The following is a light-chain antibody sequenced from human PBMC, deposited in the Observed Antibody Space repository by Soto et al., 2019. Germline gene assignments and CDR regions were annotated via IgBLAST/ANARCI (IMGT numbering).Light chain of an antibody. J-gene: IGKJ1*01. CDR2: AAS. V-gene: IGKV1-39*01. CDR3: QQSYSTPWT. CDR1: HNTRGY. Sequence: DIQMTQSPSSLSASVRDRFTITFRASHNTRGYLNWYQQKPGKAPKLLIYAASNLQSGIPSRFSGSGSETDFTLTISSLQPEDFATYYCQQSYSTPWTFGQGTKVDIK.